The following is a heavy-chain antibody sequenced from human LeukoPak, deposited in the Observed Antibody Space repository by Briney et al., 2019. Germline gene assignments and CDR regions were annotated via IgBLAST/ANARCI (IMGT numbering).Heavy chain of an antibody. V-gene: IGHV4-59*01. J-gene: IGHJ5*02. CDR2: MYYSGST. CDR1: GGSISSYY. Sequence: SETLSLTCSVSGGSISSYYWSWIRQPPGKGLEWIGYMYYSGSTNYNPSLKSRVTMSVDTSKNQFSLKLNSVTAADTAAYYCASLSEYCSAGSCYLGWFDPWGQGTLVTVSS. D-gene: IGHD2-15*01. CDR3: ASLSEYCSAGSCYLGWFDP.